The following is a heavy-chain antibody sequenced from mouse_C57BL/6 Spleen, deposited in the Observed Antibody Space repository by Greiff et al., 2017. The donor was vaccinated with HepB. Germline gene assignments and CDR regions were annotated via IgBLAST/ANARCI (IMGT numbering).Heavy chain of an antibody. CDR2: ISSGSSTI. J-gene: IGHJ4*01. Sequence: DVKLVESGGGLVKPGGSLKLSCAASGFTFSDYGMHWVRQAPEKGLEWVAYISSGSSTIYYADTVKGRFTISRDNAKNTLFLQMTSLRSEDTAMYYCAREEYYDGYYGNYAMDYWGQGTSVTVSS. CDR3: AREEYYDGYYGNYAMDY. V-gene: IGHV5-17*01. D-gene: IGHD2-3*01. CDR1: GFTFSDYG.